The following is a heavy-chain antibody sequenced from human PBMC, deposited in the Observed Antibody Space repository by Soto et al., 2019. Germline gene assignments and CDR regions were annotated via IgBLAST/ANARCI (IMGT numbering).Heavy chain of an antibody. CDR3: ARDSRLKYSSSSPFDY. Sequence: SVKVSCKASGGTFSSYAISWVRQAPGQGLEWMGGIIPIFGTANYAQKFQGRVTITADESTSTAYMELSSLRSEDTAVYYCARDSRLKYSSSSPFDYWGQGTLVTVSS. V-gene: IGHV1-69*13. D-gene: IGHD6-6*01. J-gene: IGHJ4*02. CDR1: GGTFSSYA. CDR2: IIPIFGTA.